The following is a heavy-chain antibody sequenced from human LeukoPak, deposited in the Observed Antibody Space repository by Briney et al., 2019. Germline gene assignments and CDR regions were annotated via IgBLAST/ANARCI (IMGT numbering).Heavy chain of an antibody. Sequence: GGSLRLSCAASGFTFSRSAMHWVRQAPGKGLEWVTVISYDGSNKYYADSVKGRFTISRDNAKNTLYLQMSSLRTEDTAVYYCARDSPSRDSSDYMDVWGKGTTVTVSS. D-gene: IGHD6-6*01. CDR1: GFTFSRSA. CDR3: ARDSPSRDSSDYMDV. V-gene: IGHV3-30*15. CDR2: ISYDGSNK. J-gene: IGHJ6*03.